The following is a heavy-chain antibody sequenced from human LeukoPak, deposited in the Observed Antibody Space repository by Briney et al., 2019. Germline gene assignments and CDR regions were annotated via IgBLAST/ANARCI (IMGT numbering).Heavy chain of an antibody. Sequence: PSETLSLTCTVSGGSISSYYWSWTRQPPGKGLEWIGYIYYSGSTNYNPSLKSRVTISVDTSKNQFSLKLSSVTAADTAVYYCARGDSSGYKSTGPNWYFDLWGRGTLVTVSS. J-gene: IGHJ2*01. D-gene: IGHD3-22*01. CDR3: ARGDSSGYKSTGPNWYFDL. CDR2: IYYSGST. V-gene: IGHV4-59*08. CDR1: GGSISSYY.